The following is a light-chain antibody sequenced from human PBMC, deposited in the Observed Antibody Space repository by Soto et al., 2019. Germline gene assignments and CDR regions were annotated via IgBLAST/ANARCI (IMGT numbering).Light chain of an antibody. CDR2: DVS. V-gene: IGLV2-14*01. CDR3: SSYTSSSTLV. Sequence: QSALTQPPSVSGSPGQWITISCTGTSSDVGGYNYVSWYQQHPGNAPKLMIYDVSNRPSGVSNRFSGSKSGNTASLTISVLQAEDEADYYCSSYTSSSTLVFGGGTKVTVL. CDR1: SSDVGGYNY. J-gene: IGLJ2*01.